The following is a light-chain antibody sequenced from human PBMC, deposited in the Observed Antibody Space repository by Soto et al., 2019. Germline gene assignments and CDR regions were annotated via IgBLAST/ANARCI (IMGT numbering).Light chain of an antibody. J-gene: IGKJ5*01. CDR1: QSISSY. Sequence: IQMTQSTYSLSASVGDRVTITCRASQSISSYLNWYQQKPGKAPKLLIYAASSLQSGVPSRFSGSGSGTDFTLTISSLQPEDFATYYCQQSYSTPPRFGQGTRLEI. CDR2: AAS. CDR3: QQSYSTPPR. V-gene: IGKV1-39*01.